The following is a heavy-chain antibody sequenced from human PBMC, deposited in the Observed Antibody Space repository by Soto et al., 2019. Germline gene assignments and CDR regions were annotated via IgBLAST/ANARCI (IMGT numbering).Heavy chain of an antibody. V-gene: IGHV1-8*01. Sequence: QVQLVQSGAEVKKPGASVKVSCKASGYTFISYDINWVRQATGQGLEWMGSLNPNSGNTVYAQKFQGRVTVTRNTSIDTAYIELTSLRSDDTAVYYCARGMRFRTTTNPALWSVSYYYKMDVWGEGTTVTVSS. CDR2: LNPNSGNT. CDR3: ARGMRFRTTTNPALWSVSYYYKMDV. CDR1: GYTFISYD. D-gene: IGHD1-26*01. J-gene: IGHJ6*03.